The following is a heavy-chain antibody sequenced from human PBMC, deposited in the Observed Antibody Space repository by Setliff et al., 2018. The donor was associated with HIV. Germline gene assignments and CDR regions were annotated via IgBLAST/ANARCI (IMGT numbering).Heavy chain of an antibody. CDR3: ARPTTGVGGGAAFDI. V-gene: IGHV4-39*02. J-gene: IGHJ3*02. Sequence: SETLSLTCIVSGVSTSSSSYYWGWIRQPPGKGPEWIANILYGGNTYYNPSLKSRVTISVDTSKDHFSLKLNSVTAADTAVYFCARPTTGVGGGAAFDIWGQGTMVTVSS. CDR1: GVSTSSSSYY. CDR2: ILYGGNT. D-gene: IGHD2-8*01.